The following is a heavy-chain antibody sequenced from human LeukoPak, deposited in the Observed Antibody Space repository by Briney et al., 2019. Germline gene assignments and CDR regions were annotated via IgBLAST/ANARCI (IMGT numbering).Heavy chain of an antibody. D-gene: IGHD3-10*01. CDR1: GFTFTNYE. J-gene: IGHJ4*02. CDR2: ISSSGSSV. V-gene: IGHV3-48*03. Sequence: GSLRLSCAASGFTFTNYEMNWVRQAPGKGLEWVSYISSSGSSVYYADSVKGRFTISRDNAKNPVYLQMNSLRAEDTAVYYCASQWFGDFYFDYWGQGTLVTVSS. CDR3: ASQWFGDFYFDY.